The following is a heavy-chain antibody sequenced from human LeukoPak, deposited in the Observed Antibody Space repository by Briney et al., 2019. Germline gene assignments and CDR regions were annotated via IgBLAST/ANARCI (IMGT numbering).Heavy chain of an antibody. CDR3: ARTNLGVETFGFDP. CDR1: GGSISSYY. J-gene: IGHJ5*02. Sequence: SETLSLTCTVSGGSISSYYWSWIRQPAGKGLEWIGRIYTSGSTNYNPSLKSRVTMSVDTSKNQFSLTLSSVTAADTAVYYCARTNLGVETFGFDPWGQGTLVTVSS. CDR2: IYTSGST. V-gene: IGHV4-4*07. D-gene: IGHD3-10*01.